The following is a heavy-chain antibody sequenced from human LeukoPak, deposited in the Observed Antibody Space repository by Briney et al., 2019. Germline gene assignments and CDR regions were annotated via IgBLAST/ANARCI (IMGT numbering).Heavy chain of an antibody. D-gene: IGHD4-17*01. CDR2: IKQDGSEI. V-gene: IGHV3-7*01. CDR1: GFSFSTYW. Sequence: PGGSLRLSCAASGFSFSTYWMSWVREAPGKGLGWVANIKQDGSEIYYVDSVKGRFTISRDNAKNSLYLQMNSLRAEDTAVYYCARTNGDYVYDWYFDLWGRGTLVTVSS. J-gene: IGHJ2*01. CDR3: ARTNGDYVYDWYFDL.